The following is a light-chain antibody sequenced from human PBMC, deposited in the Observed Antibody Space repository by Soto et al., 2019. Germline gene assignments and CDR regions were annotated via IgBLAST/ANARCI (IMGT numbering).Light chain of an antibody. J-gene: IGLJ1*01. CDR3: SSYTSSSTYV. CDR2: DVS. CDR1: SSEVGGYNY. V-gene: IGLV2-14*01. Sequence: QSVLTQPASVSGSPGQSITISCTGTSSEVGGYNYVSWYQQHPGKAPTLKIYDVSNRPSGESNRFSGSKSGKTASLTISGLQDEDEADYYCSSYTSSSTYVFGTVTKVTV.